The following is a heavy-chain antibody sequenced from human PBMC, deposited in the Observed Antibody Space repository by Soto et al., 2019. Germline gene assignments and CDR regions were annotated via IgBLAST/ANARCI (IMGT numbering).Heavy chain of an antibody. Sequence: PSETLSLTCTVSGGSISSYYCSWIRQPPGKGLEWIGYIYYGGSTNYNPSLKSRVTISVDTSKNQFSLKLSSVTAADTAVYYCARTIFGVAQNWFDPWGQGTLVTVSS. CDR2: IYYGGST. CDR1: GGSISSYY. V-gene: IGHV4-59*08. D-gene: IGHD3-3*01. CDR3: ARTIFGVAQNWFDP. J-gene: IGHJ5*02.